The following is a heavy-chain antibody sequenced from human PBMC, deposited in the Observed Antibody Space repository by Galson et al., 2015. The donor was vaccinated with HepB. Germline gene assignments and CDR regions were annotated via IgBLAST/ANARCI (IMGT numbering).Heavy chain of an antibody. J-gene: IGHJ4*02. V-gene: IGHV3-33*01. CDR2: IWSNRVTQ. CDR1: GFSFSTYG. CDR3: ASGSATTVTKYYFDY. Sequence: SLRLSCAASGFSFSTYGMHWVRQAPGKGLEWVAVIWSNRVTQYYADSVKGRFTISRDNSRNMLFPQLDSLRAEDTAVYYCASGSATTVTKYYFDYWGQGTLVTVSS. D-gene: IGHD4-17*01.